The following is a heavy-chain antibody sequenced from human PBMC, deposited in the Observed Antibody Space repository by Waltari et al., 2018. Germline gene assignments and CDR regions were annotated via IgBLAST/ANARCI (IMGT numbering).Heavy chain of an antibody. Sequence: QVQLQESGPGLVKPSETLSLTCAVPGYSIRRGYHWGWTRQPPGKGLEWIGSIYHSGGTYYNPSLKSRVTISVDTSKNQFSLKLSSVTAADTAVYYCARDRRYSSSWYSAYPFDIWGQGTMVTVSS. CDR2: IYHSGGT. J-gene: IGHJ3*02. V-gene: IGHV4-38-2*02. D-gene: IGHD6-13*01. CDR1: GYSIRRGYH. CDR3: ARDRRYSSSWYSAYPFDI.